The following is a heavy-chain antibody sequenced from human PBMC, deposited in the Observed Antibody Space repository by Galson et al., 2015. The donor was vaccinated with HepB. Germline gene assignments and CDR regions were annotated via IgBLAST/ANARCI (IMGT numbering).Heavy chain of an antibody. CDR1: GFTFSDYY. V-gene: IGHV3-11*06. Sequence: SLRLSCAASGFTFSDYYMSWLRQAPGKGLEWVSYISSSSSYTNYADSVKGRFTISRDNAKNSLYLQMNSLRAEDTAVYYCAREDGGQQLAVDYWGQGTLVTVSS. CDR2: ISSSSSYT. J-gene: IGHJ4*02. CDR3: AREDGGQQLAVDY. D-gene: IGHD6-13*01.